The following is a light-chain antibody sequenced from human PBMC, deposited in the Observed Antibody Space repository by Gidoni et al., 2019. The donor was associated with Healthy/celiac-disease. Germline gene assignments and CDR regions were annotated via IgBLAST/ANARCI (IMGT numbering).Light chain of an antibody. CDR1: KLGDTY. CDR3: QAWDSSTASAV. V-gene: IGLV3-1*01. CDR2: QDS. Sequence: SYELTQPPSVSVPPGQTASITCSGDKLGDTYACWYQQKPGQSPLLVIYQDSKRPSGIPARFSGSSSWNTATLTISGTQAMDEADYYCQAWDSSTASAVFGGGTQLTVL. J-gene: IGLJ7*01.